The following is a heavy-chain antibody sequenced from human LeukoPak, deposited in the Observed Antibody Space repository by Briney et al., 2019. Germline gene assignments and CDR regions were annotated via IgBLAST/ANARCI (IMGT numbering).Heavy chain of an antibody. CDR3: ARAPRSTPYGSGSYYSGYYYYGMDV. CDR2: INPSGGST. D-gene: IGHD3-10*01. J-gene: IGHJ6*02. Sequence: GASVKVSCKASGYTFTSYYMHWVRQAPGQGLEWMGIINPSGGSTSYAQKFQGRVTITADKSTSTAYMELSSLRSEDTAVYYCARAPRSTPYGSGSYYSGYYYYGMDVWGQGTTVTVSS. CDR1: GYTFTSYY. V-gene: IGHV1-46*01.